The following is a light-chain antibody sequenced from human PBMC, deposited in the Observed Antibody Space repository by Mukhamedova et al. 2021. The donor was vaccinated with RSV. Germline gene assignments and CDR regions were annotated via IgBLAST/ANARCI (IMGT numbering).Light chain of an antibody. J-gene: IGKJ4*02. Sequence: QKPGQPPKLLIYWASTRESGVPDRFSGSGSGTDFTLTISSLQAEEVAVYYRQPYYFTLLAFGGRTTVVIK. CDR3: QPYYFTLLA. CDR2: WAS. V-gene: IGKV4-1*01.